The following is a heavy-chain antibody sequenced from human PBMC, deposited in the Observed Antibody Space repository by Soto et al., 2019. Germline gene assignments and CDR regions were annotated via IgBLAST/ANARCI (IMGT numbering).Heavy chain of an antibody. D-gene: IGHD2-15*01. J-gene: IGHJ5*02. CDR1: GGSISSYY. CDR3: ARGYCSGGSCYSHYGWFDP. Sequence: ETLSLTCTVSGGSISSYYWSWIRQPPGKGLEWIGYIYYSGSTNYNPSLKSRVTISVDTSKNQFSLKLSSVTAADTAVYYCARGYCSGGSCYSHYGWFDPWGQGTLVTVSS. CDR2: IYYSGST. V-gene: IGHV4-59*01.